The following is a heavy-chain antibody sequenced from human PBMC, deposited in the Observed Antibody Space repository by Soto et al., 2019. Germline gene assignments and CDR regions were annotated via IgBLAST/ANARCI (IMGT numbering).Heavy chain of an antibody. Sequence: QVQLQESGPGLVKPSQTLSLTCTVSGGSISSGGYYWSWIRQHPGKGLEWIGYIYYSGSTYYNPSLKGRVTVSVDTSKNQFSLKLSSVTAADTAVYYCARNYYDSSGYYYTPSNWFDPWGQGTLVTVSS. CDR3: ARNYYDSSGYYYTPSNWFDP. CDR2: IYYSGST. J-gene: IGHJ5*02. CDR1: GGSISSGGYY. D-gene: IGHD3-22*01. V-gene: IGHV4-31*03.